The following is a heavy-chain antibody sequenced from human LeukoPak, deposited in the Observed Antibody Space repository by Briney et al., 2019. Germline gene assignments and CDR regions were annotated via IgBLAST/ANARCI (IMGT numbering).Heavy chain of an antibody. Sequence: SETLSLTCAVYGGSFSGYYWSWIRQPPGKGLEWIGEINHSGSTNYNPSLKSRVTISVDTSKNQFSLKLSSVTAADTAVYYCAGGRCSSTSCYDYWGQGTLVTVSS. CDR3: AGGRCSSTSCYDY. D-gene: IGHD2-2*01. J-gene: IGHJ4*02. V-gene: IGHV4-34*01. CDR2: INHSGST. CDR1: GGSFSGYY.